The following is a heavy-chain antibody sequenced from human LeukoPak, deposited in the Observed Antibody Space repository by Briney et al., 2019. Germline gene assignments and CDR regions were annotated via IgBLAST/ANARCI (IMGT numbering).Heavy chain of an antibody. CDR1: GYTFTSYD. CDR3: ARVRIDTPAITGSWGYAFDI. D-gene: IGHD1-20*01. V-gene: IGHV1-8*03. Sequence: GASVKVSCKASGYTFTSYDINWVRQATGQGLEWMGWMNPNSGNTGYAQKFQGRVTITRNTSISTAYMELSSLRSEDTAVYYCARVRIDTPAITGSWGYAFDIWGQGTMVTVSS. CDR2: MNPNSGNT. J-gene: IGHJ3*02.